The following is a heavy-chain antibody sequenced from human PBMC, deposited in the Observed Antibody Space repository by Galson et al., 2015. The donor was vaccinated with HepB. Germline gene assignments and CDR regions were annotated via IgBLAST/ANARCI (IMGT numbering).Heavy chain of an antibody. D-gene: IGHD3-16*02. CDR3: ARGRQGATLGDYVWGSYRTPLDY. Sequence: SVKVSCKAPGYTFTGYYMHWVRQAPGQGLEWMGWINPNSGGTNYAQKFQGWVTMTRDTSISTAYMELSRLRSDDTAVYYCARGRQGATLGDYVWGSYRTPLDYWGQGTLVTVSS. J-gene: IGHJ4*02. CDR1: GYTFTGYY. V-gene: IGHV1-2*04. CDR2: INPNSGGT.